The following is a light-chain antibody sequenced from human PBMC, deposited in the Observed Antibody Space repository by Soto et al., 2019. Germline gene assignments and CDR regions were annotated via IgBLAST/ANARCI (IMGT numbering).Light chain of an antibody. CDR1: QSISSW. CDR2: DAS. V-gene: IGKV1-5*01. J-gene: IGKJ1*01. CDR3: LQYNSYLWT. Sequence: DIQMTQSPSTLSASVGDRVTITCRASQSISSWLAWYPQKPGKAPMLLIYDASSLESGLTSRFSGRGSGTEFTLTISSLQPDDFAPYYCLQYNSYLWTFGTGTKVEIK.